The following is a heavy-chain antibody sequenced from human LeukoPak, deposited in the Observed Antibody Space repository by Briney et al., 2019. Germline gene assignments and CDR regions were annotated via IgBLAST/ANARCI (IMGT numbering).Heavy chain of an antibody. V-gene: IGHV4-61*08. CDR2: IYHSGST. Sequence: SQTLSLTCTVSGGSISSGGYYWSWIRQPPGKGLEWIGYIYHSGSTNYNPSLKSRVTISVDTSKNQFSLKLSYVTAADTAVYYCARPYISGWYGTFDIWGQGTLVTVSS. CDR1: GGSISSGGYY. J-gene: IGHJ3*02. D-gene: IGHD6-19*01. CDR3: ARPYISGWYGTFDI.